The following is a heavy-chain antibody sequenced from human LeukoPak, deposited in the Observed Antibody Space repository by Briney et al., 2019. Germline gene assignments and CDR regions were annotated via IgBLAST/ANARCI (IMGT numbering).Heavy chain of an antibody. Sequence: SETLSLTCTDSGDSISSYSWNWIRQPAGKGLEWIGRLFSSGATKYNPSLESRVTMSVDTSKNQFSLNLTSVTAADTAVYYCAREGGGFDYWGQGTLVTVSS. D-gene: IGHD3-16*01. V-gene: IGHV4-4*07. J-gene: IGHJ4*02. CDR1: GDSISSYS. CDR3: AREGGGFDY. CDR2: LFSSGAT.